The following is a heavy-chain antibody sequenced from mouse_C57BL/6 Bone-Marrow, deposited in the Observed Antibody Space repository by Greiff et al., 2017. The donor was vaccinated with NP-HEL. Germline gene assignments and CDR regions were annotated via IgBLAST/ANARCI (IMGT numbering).Heavy chain of an antibody. J-gene: IGHJ1*03. CDR1: GYAFSSYW. CDR2: IYPGDGDT. V-gene: IGHV1-80*01. D-gene: IGHD1-1*01. Sequence: QVHVKQSGAELVKPGASVKISCKASGYAFSSYWMNWVKQRPGKGLEWIGQIYPGDGDTNYNGKFKGKATLTADKSSSTAYMQLSSLTSEDSAVYFCARGGYYYGSRYWYFDVWGTGTTVTVSS. CDR3: ARGGYYYGSRYWYFDV.